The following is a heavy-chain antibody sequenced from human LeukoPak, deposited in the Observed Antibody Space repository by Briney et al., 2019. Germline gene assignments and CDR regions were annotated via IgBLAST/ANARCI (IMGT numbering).Heavy chain of an antibody. CDR3: ATDHLLAAAGRVYGMDV. J-gene: IGHJ6*02. V-gene: IGHV1-24*01. Sequence: ASVKVSCKVSGYTLTELSMHWVRQAPGKGLEWMGGFDPEDGETIYAQKFQGRVTMTEDTSTDTAYMELSSLRSEDTAVYYCATDHLLAAAGRVYGMDVWGQGTTVTVAS. CDR2: FDPEDGET. CDR1: GYTLTELS. D-gene: IGHD6-13*01.